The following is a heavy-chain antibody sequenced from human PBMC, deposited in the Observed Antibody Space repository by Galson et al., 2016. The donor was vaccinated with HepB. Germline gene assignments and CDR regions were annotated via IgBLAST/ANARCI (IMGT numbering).Heavy chain of an antibody. Sequence: SLRLSCAASGFTFDCAMSWVRQAPGKGLEWVSAITGHSNNIYYADSVKGRLTVSRDNSQTTLYLQMNSLRAEDTAVYYWAKGVGELLNPIDYWGQGTLVTVSS. D-gene: IGHD1-26*01. CDR2: ITGHSNNI. J-gene: IGHJ4*02. V-gene: IGHV3-23*01. CDR1: GFTFDCA. CDR3: AKGVGELLNPIDY.